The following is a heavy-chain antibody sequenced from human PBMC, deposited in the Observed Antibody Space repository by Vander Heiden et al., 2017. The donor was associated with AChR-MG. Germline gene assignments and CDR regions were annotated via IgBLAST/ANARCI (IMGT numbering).Heavy chain of an antibody. CDR3: ARSLHYDFWSAQAENWFDS. CDR1: GYTFTHYY. CDR2: INPSGGYT. Sequence: QVQLVQSGAEVKKPGASVNVSCKASGYTFTHYYIHWVRQAPAQGLEWMGIINPSGGYTTYTQKFQGRVTMTRDTSTSTVYMELSSLRSDDTAVYYCARSLHYDFWSAQAENWFDSWGQGTLVTVSS. V-gene: IGHV1-46*03. D-gene: IGHD3-3*01. J-gene: IGHJ5*01.